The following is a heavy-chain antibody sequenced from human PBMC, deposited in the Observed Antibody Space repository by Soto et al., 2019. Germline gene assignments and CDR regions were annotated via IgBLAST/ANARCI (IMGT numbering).Heavy chain of an antibody. CDR3: ARDCSRGNCYPELDV. Sequence: PGGYLRLSCAASGFNFNSYTINWVRQAPGKRLEWLSSISSSGYIFSTDSVRGRFTISRDNAKNSVYLQMNSLRAEDTAVYFCARDCSRGNCYPELDVWGQGTTVTVS. V-gene: IGHV3-21*01. CDR1: GFNFNSYT. J-gene: IGHJ6*02. CDR2: ISSSGYI. D-gene: IGHD2-15*01.